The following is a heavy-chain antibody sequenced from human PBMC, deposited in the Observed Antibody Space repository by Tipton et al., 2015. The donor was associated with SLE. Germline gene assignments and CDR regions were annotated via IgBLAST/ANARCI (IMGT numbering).Heavy chain of an antibody. CDR2: IYYSGST. D-gene: IGHD5-12*01. CDR1: GGSISRYY. Sequence: LRLSCTVSGGSISRYYWSWIRQSPEKGLEWIGYIYYSGSTKYNPSLESRVTISVDTSKNQFSLKLSSVTVADTAVYYCVRVEGAYDQSYFDSWGQGTLVTVSS. J-gene: IGHJ4*02. CDR3: VRVEGAYDQSYFDS. V-gene: IGHV4-59*01.